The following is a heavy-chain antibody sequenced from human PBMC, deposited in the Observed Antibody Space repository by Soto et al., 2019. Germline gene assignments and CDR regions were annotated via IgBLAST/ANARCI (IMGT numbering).Heavy chain of an antibody. CDR2: INPNSGGT. J-gene: IGHJ4*02. CDR3: ARDLSLRSGYTDY. Sequence: ASVKVSCKASGYTFTGYYMHWVRQAPGQRLEWLGWINPNSGGTNYAPNFQGRVTMSWDTSISTAYMELSSLRSDDTAVYYCARDLSLRSGYTDYWGQGTLVTVSS. V-gene: IGHV1-2*02. D-gene: IGHD5-12*01. CDR1: GYTFTGYY.